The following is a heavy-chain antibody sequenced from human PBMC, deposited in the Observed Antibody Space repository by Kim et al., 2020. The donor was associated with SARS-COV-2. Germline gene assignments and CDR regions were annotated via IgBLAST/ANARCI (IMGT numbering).Heavy chain of an antibody. D-gene: IGHD2-2*02. CDR2: ISSSSSYI. CDR1: GFTFSSYS. V-gene: IGHV3-21*01. J-gene: IGHJ6*02. CDR3: ARLGYCSSTSCYNPGYYYGMDV. Sequence: GGSLRLSCAASGFTFSSYSMNWVRQAPGKGLEWVSSISSSSSYIYYADSVKGRFTISRDNAKNSLYLQMNSLRAEDTAVYYCARLGYCSSTSCYNPGYYYGMDVWGQGTTVTVSS.